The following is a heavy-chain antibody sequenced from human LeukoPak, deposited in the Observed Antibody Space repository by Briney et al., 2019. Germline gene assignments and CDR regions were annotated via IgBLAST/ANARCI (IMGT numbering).Heavy chain of an antibody. Sequence: ASVKVSCKASGYTFTSYGISWVRQAPGQGLEWMGWISAYNGNTNYAQKLQGRVTMTTDTSTSTAYMELRSLRSDDTAVYYCARDRGRDYGDYYGMDVWGRGTTVTVSS. CDR3: ARDRGRDYGDYYGMDV. V-gene: IGHV1-18*01. CDR2: ISAYNGNT. CDR1: GYTFTSYG. D-gene: IGHD4-17*01. J-gene: IGHJ6*02.